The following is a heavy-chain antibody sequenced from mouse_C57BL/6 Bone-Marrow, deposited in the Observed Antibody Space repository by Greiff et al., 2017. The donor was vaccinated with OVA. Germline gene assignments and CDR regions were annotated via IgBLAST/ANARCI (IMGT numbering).Heavy chain of an antibody. CDR1: GYAFTNYL. V-gene: IGHV1-54*01. D-gene: IGHD2-2*01. CDR2: INPGSGGT. Sequence: VQLQQSGAELVRPGTSVKVSCKASGYAFTNYLIEWVKQRPGQGLEWIGVINPGSGGTNYNEKFKGKAPLTADKSSSTAYMQLSSLTSEDSAVYFCARWRVTTGYYCDYWGQGTTLTVSS. J-gene: IGHJ2*01. CDR3: ARWRVTTGYYCDY.